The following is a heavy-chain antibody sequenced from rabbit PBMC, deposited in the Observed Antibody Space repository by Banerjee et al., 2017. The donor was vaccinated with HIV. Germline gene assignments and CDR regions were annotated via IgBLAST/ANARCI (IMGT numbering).Heavy chain of an antibody. V-gene: IGHV1S43*01. CDR2: IAAGSSGIR. D-gene: IGHD7-1*01. Sequence: TCKASGFSFSSSYWISWVRQAPGKGLEWIACIAAGSSGIRWYASWVNGRFTISRSISLSTVDLEMTSLTVADTATYFCARDLTGVTGWNFNLWGQGTLVTVS. J-gene: IGHJ4*01. CDR3: ARDLTGVTGWNFNL. CDR1: GFSFSSSYW.